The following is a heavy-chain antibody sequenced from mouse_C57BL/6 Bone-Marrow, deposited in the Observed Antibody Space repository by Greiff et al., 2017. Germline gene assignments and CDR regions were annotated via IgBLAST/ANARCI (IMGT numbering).Heavy chain of an antibody. CDR1: GYTFTSYW. D-gene: IGHD4-1*01. CDR2: IDPSDSYT. V-gene: IGHV1-50*01. Sequence: QVQLQQPGAELVKPGASVKLSCKASGYTFTSYWMQWVKQRPGQGLEWIGEIDPSDSYTNYNQKFKGKATLTVDTSSSTAYMQLSSLTSEDSAVYYCASQTGTDFYYWGQGTTLTVSS. CDR3: ASQTGTDFYY. J-gene: IGHJ2*01.